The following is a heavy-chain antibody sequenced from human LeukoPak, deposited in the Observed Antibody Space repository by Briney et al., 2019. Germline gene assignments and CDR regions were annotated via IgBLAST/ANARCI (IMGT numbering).Heavy chain of an antibody. Sequence: SETLSLTCAVYGGSFSGYYWSWIRQPPGKGLEWLGEINHSGNTNYNPSLKSRVTISVDTSKNQFSLKLSSVTAADTAVYYCARGEVRCSSTSCYVGWFDPWGQGTLVTVSS. CDR1: GGSFSGYY. CDR3: ARGEVRCSSTSCYVGWFDP. J-gene: IGHJ5*02. CDR2: INHSGNT. V-gene: IGHV4-34*01. D-gene: IGHD2-2*01.